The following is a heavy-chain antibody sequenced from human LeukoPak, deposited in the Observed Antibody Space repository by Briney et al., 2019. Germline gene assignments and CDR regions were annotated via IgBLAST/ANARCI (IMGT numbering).Heavy chain of an antibody. J-gene: IGHJ6*03. V-gene: IGHV3-30*01. CDR3: ARPRTGSSSWYYYYMDV. D-gene: IGHD6-13*01. CDR1: GFTFSSYA. Sequence: PGGSLRLSCAASGFTFSSYAMHWVRQAPGKGLEWVAVISYDGSNKYYADSVKGRFTISRDNSKNTLYLQMNSLRAEDTAVYYCARPRTGSSSWYYYYMDVWGKGTTVTVSS. CDR2: ISYDGSNK.